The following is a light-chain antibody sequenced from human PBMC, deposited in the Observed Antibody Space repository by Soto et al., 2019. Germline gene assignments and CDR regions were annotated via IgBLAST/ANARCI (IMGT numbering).Light chain of an antibody. CDR2: GAS. CDR3: QQYGSSPRT. J-gene: IGKJ1*01. Sequence: TQSPSTLSASVGDRVTITCRASQSVSNDVLAWYQQKPGQAPRLLIYGASTRATDVPDRFSGSGSGADFTLSISRLEPEDFAVYYCQQYGSSPRTFGQGTKVDIK. CDR1: QSVSNDV. V-gene: IGKV3-20*01.